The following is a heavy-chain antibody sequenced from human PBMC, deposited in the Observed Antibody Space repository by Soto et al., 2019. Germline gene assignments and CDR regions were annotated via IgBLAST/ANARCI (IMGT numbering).Heavy chain of an antibody. Sequence: QVQLVQSGAEVKKPGSSVKVSCKASGGTFSSYAISWVRQAPGQGLEWMGGIIPIFGTANYAQKFQGRVTITADKSTSTAYMELSSLRSEDTAVYYCARGALGYCSGGSCYLCWFDPWGQGTLVTVSS. J-gene: IGHJ5*02. CDR2: IIPIFGTA. CDR1: GGTFSSYA. V-gene: IGHV1-69*06. CDR3: ARGALGYCSGGSCYLCWFDP. D-gene: IGHD2-15*01.